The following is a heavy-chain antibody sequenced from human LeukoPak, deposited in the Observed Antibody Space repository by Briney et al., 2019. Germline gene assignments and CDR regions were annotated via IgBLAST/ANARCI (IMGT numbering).Heavy chain of an antibody. CDR1: GFTFSSYW. CDR3: ARDFGSLEDYFDY. D-gene: IGHD3-10*01. V-gene: IGHV3-7*01. J-gene: IGHJ4*02. CDR2: INDDGSAK. Sequence: PGGSPRLSCAASGFTFSSYWMSWVRQTPGKGLEWVANINDDGSAKYYVDSVKGRFTISRDNAKNSLYLQMNSLRAEDTAIYYCARDFGSLEDYFDYWGQGTLVTVSS.